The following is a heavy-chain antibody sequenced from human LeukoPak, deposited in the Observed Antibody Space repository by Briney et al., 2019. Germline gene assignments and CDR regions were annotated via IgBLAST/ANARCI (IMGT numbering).Heavy chain of an antibody. D-gene: IGHD2-15*01. CDR2: IYYSGST. Sequence: PSETLSLTCTVSGGSISSSNYYWGWIRQPPGKGLEWIGSIYYSGSTYYNPSLKSRVTISVDTSKNQFSLKLSSVTAAETAVYFCARRYLGYCSGDSSPLNYYGKDVWGQGTTVTVSS. J-gene: IGHJ6*02. V-gene: IGHV4-39*01. CDR1: GGSISSSNYY. CDR3: ARRYLGYCSGDSSPLNYYGKDV.